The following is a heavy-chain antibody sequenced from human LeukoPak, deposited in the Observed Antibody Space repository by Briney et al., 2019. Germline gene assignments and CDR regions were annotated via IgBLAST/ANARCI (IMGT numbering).Heavy chain of an antibody. J-gene: IGHJ4*02. CDR1: GSTFTSFD. D-gene: IGHD7-27*01. CDR2: MKSNNGHT. CDR3: ARGPPNWGMVGY. V-gene: IGHV1-8*01. Sequence: ASVKVSCKASGSTFTSFDFNWVRQATGQGLEWMGWMKSNNGHTGYAQKFQGRVTMTRDTSISTAYIELSSLTFEDTAVYYCARGPPNWGMVGYWGQGTLVTVSS.